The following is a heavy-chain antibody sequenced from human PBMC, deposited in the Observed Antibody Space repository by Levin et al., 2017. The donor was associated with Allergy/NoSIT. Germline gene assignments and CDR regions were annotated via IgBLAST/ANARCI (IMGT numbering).Heavy chain of an antibody. J-gene: IGHJ4*02. V-gene: IGHV3-15*01. CDR3: TTYGLGRHSAGY. Sequence: GGSLRLSCVGSGFTFSNAWMSWVRQAPGKGLEWLGRIISKTNGGTIDYAAPVKGRFIISRDDSENTLYVQMNSLKIEDTGVYYCTTYGLGRHSAGYWGQGTLVTVSS. D-gene: IGHD3-10*01. CDR2: IISKTNGGTI. CDR1: GFTFSNAW.